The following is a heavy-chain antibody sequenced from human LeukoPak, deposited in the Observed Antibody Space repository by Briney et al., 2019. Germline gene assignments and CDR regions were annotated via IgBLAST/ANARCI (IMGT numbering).Heavy chain of an antibody. V-gene: IGHV3-48*02. Sequence: PGGSLRLSCAAFGFTFSSYGMNWVRQAPGKGLEWVSYISRSSSTIYYADSVWGRFTISRDNAKNSLYLQMNSLRDEDTAVYYCANILPPRGLQKDYYYYYGMDVWGQGTTVTVSS. CDR3: ANILPPRGLQKDYYYYYGMDV. D-gene: IGHD3-9*01. CDR2: ISRSSSTI. J-gene: IGHJ6*02. CDR1: GFTFSSYG.